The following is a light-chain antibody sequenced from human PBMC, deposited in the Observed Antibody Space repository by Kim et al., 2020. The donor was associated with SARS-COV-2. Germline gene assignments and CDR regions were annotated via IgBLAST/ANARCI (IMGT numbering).Light chain of an antibody. J-gene: IGKJ2*01. V-gene: IGKV1-5*03. Sequence: DIQMTQSPSTLSASVGDRVTITCRASQSISTWLAWYQQKPGKAPKLLISKASSLESGVPSRFSGSGSGTEFTLTISSLQPDDFATYYCQQYNTYLYSFGQGTKVDIK. CDR2: KAS. CDR3: QQYNTYLYS. CDR1: QSISTW.